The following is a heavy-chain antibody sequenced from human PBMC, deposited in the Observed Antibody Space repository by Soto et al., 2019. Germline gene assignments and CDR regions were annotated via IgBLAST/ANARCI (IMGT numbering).Heavy chain of an antibody. J-gene: IGHJ3*01. V-gene: IGHV5-51*01. Sequence: GESLKISCKTSGYSFISYWVAWVRQLPGKGLEWMGTFYPGDSTSTYSPSFQGQVTISVDTSITTAYLQLNSLKASDTAMYYCARIIGYCRNNDCSWTFDVWGQGTMGTVSS. D-gene: IGHD2-15*01. CDR2: FYPGDSTS. CDR3: ARIIGYCRNNDCSWTFDV. CDR1: GYSFISYW.